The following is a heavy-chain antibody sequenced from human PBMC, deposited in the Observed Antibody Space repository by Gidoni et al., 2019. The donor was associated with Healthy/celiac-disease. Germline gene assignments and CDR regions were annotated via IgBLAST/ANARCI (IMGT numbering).Heavy chain of an antibody. CDR2: IIPILGIA. V-gene: IGHV1-69*08. CDR1: GGTFSSYT. J-gene: IGHJ3*02. Sequence: QVQLVQSGAAVKKPGSSVKVSCKASGGTFSSYTISWVRQAPGQGLEWMGRIIPILGIANYAQKFQGRVTITADKSTSTAYMELSSLRSEDTAVYYCARDSPFPSTDDAFDIWGQGTMVTVSS. D-gene: IGHD2-21*02. CDR3: ARDSPFPSTDDAFDI.